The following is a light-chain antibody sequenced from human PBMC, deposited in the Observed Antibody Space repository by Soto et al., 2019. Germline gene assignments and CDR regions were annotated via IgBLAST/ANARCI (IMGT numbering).Light chain of an antibody. CDR1: QSIRSNY. CDR3: NKYDNAHQT. J-gene: IGKJ1*01. V-gene: IGKV3-20*01. CDR2: GAF. Sequence: ELVLTQSQGTLSFSPVYLSTLSFLSSQSIRSNYLAWYQQKPGQANRFLIYGAFSRATGIKDRFSGSGSGTDFTLTIRRMEPEDFAVYYCNKYDNAHQTFGKGHKVDIK.